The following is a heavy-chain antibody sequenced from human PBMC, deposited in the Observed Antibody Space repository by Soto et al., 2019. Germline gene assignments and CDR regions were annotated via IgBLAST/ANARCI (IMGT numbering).Heavy chain of an antibody. Sequence: SVKVSGKASGGTFSRKALSWLRQAPGQGFEWMGGIIPLFRTTNYAQNFQGRVTITADESATTAYMELSGLTSEDTAVYYCARSSTSSGSDYYGVDVWGQGTTVTVSS. D-gene: IGHD6-6*01. CDR3: ARSSTSSGSDYYGVDV. V-gene: IGHV1-69*13. CDR2: IIPLFRTT. CDR1: GGTFSRKA. J-gene: IGHJ6*02.